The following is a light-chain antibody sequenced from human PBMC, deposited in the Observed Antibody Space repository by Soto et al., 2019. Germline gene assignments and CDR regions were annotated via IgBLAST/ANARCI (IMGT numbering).Light chain of an antibody. J-gene: IGKJ2*01. CDR1: QDISNY. CDR2: AAS. Sequence: IQLTQSPSSRSASVGDRVTITFQASQDISNYLNWYQQKPGNAPKLLIYAASSLQSGVPSRFSGSGSGTDFTLTISSLQPEDFATYYCLHDYNYPYTFGQGTKVDIK. V-gene: IGKV1-6*01. CDR3: LHDYNYPYT.